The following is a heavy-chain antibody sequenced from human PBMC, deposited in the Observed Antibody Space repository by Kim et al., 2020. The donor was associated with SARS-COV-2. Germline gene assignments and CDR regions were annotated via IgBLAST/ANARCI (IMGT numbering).Heavy chain of an antibody. Sequence: YNDYAASVKSRVMFNPDTSKNQFSLQLNSVTPEDTAVYYCARDQSGFSFDYWGQGTLVTVPS. CDR3: ARDQSGFSFDY. CDR2: YN. D-gene: IGHD5-12*01. V-gene: IGHV6-1*01. J-gene: IGHJ4*02.